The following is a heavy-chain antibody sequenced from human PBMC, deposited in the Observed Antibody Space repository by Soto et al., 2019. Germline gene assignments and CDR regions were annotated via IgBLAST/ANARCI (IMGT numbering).Heavy chain of an antibody. CDR2: MSHIGSV. CDR1: GVSIGSSYY. Sequence: QVLLQESGPGLVQPSGTLSLSCVVSGVSIGSSYYWGWVRQPPGKGLEWLGDMSHIGSVNYNPSLNSRVTISMDKSQNQFSLKLNSMTAADTAVYYCARSLGWYAIDYWGQGTLVIVSS. J-gene: IGHJ4*02. CDR3: ARSLGWYAIDY. V-gene: IGHV4-4*02. D-gene: IGHD6-19*01.